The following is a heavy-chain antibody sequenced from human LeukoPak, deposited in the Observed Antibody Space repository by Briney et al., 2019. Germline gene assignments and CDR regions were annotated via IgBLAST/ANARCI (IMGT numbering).Heavy chain of an antibody. D-gene: IGHD6-13*01. Sequence: SVKVSCKASGGTFSSYAISWVRQAPGQGLEWMGRIIPILGIANYAQKFQGRVTITADKSTSTAYMELSSLRSEDTAVYYCARSYSSSWYESGYFDYWGQGTLVTVSS. CDR2: IIPILGIA. J-gene: IGHJ4*02. CDR1: GGTFSSYA. CDR3: ARSYSSSWYESGYFDY. V-gene: IGHV1-69*04.